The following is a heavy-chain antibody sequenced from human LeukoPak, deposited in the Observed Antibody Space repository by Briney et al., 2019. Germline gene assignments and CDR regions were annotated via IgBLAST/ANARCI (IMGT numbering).Heavy chain of an antibody. V-gene: IGHV1-2*02. J-gene: IGHJ4*02. CDR2: INPNSGGT. D-gene: IGHD6-19*01. CDR1: GYTFTGYY. CDR3: ASIYSSGWYPFDY. Sequence: ASVKVSCKASGYTFTGYYMHWVRQAPGQGLEWMGWINPNSGGTNYAQKFQGRVTMTRDTSISTAYMELRRLRSDDTAVYYCASIYSSGWYPFDYWGQGTLVTVSS.